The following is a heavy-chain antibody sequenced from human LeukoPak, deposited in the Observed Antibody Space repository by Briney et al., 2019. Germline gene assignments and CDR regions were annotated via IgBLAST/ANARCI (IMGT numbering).Heavy chain of an antibody. CDR2: IIPIFGTA. CDR1: GGTFSSYA. CDR3: ASGSGSYPIFDY. V-gene: IGHV1-69*13. J-gene: IGHJ4*02. Sequence: SVKVSCKASGGTFSSYAISWVRQAPGQGLQWMGGIIPIFGTANYAQKFQGRVTITADESTSTAYMELSSLRSEDTAVYYCASGSGSYPIFDYWGQGTLVTVSS. D-gene: IGHD3-10*01.